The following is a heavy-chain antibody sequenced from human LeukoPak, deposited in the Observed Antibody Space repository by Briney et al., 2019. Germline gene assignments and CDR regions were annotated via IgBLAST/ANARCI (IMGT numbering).Heavy chain of an antibody. Sequence: PGGSLRLSCAASGFTFSSYGMHWVRQAPGKGLEWVAFIRYDGSNKYYADSVKGRFTISRDNSKNTLYLQMNSLRAEGTAVYYCAKGESRYDFWSGYSHNWFDPWGQGTLVTVSS. D-gene: IGHD3-3*01. CDR2: IRYDGSNK. J-gene: IGHJ5*02. V-gene: IGHV3-30*02. CDR1: GFTFSSYG. CDR3: AKGESRYDFWSGYSHNWFDP.